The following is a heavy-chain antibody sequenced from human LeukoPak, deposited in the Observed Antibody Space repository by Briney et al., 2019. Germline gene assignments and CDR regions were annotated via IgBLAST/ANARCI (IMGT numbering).Heavy chain of an antibody. D-gene: IGHD3-16*02. V-gene: IGHV3-11*04. CDR2: ISSSGSPI. CDR3: ARGSFLITLGGFIG. J-gene: IGHJ4*02. Sequence: GGSLRLSCATSGFTFSDYYMSWIRQAPGKGLEWVSYISSSGSPIYYADSVKGRFTISRDNAKNSLFLQMNSLRAEDAAVYYCARGSFLITLGGFIGWGQGTLVTVSS. CDR1: GFTFSDYY.